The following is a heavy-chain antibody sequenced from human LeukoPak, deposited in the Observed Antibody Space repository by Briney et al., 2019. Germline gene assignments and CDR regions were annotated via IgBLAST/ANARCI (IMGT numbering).Heavy chain of an antibody. CDR1: GFTFDDYG. D-gene: IGHD3-22*01. CDR2: INWNGGST. Sequence: GGSLRLSCAASGFTFDDYGMSWVRQAPGKGLEWVSGINWNGGSTGYADSVKGRFTISRDNAKNSLYLQMNSLRAEDTALYHCARMYYYDSSGYHFDYWGQGTLVTVSS. J-gene: IGHJ4*02. V-gene: IGHV3-20*01. CDR3: ARMYYYDSSGYHFDY.